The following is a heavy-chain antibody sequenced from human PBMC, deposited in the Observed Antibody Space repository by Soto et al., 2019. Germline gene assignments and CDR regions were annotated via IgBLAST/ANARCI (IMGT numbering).Heavy chain of an antibody. CDR1: GGSINSGGYC. J-gene: IGHJ4*02. CDR2: ISYGGRT. CDR3: SRGILV. Sequence: QVQLQESGPGLVKPSQTLSLTCTVSGGSINSGGYCWSWIRQHPGKGLDWIGCISYGGRTSYNPSLTSRVTISVDTSKNQFSLKLTSVTAADTAVYYCSRGILVWGQGALITVSS. D-gene: IGHD5-18*01. V-gene: IGHV4-31*03.